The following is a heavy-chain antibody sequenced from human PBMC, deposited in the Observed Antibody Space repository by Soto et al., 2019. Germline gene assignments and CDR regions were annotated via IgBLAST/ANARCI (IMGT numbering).Heavy chain of an antibody. Sequence: QVKLVQSGAEVKKPGASVKVSCKVSGYTLTELSMHWVRQAPGKGLEWMGGFDPEDGETIYAQKFQGRVTMTEDTSTDTAYMELSSLRSEETAVYYCATDLLKGITMVRGVNYGMDVWGQGTTVTVSS. V-gene: IGHV1-24*01. CDR3: ATDLLKGITMVRGVNYGMDV. J-gene: IGHJ6*02. CDR1: GYTLTELS. D-gene: IGHD3-10*01. CDR2: FDPEDGET.